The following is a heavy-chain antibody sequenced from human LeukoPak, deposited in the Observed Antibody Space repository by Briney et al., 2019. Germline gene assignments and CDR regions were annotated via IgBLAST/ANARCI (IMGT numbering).Heavy chain of an antibody. CDR2: IYYSGST. V-gene: IGHV4-59*12. J-gene: IGHJ5*02. CDR1: GGSISSYY. CDR3: AAFPHGDYWFDP. D-gene: IGHD4-17*01. Sequence: PSETLSLTCTVSGGSISSYYWSWIRQPPGKGLEWIGYIYYSGSTNYNPSLKSRVTISVDTSKNQFSLKLSSVTAADTAVYYCAAFPHGDYWFDPWGQGTLVTVSS.